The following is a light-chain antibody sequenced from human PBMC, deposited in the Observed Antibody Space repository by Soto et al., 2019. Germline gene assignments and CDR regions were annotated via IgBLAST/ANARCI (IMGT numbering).Light chain of an antibody. Sequence: SYELTQSPSVSVSPGQTVTITCSGDGLGETYACWYQQKPGQSPVLVIYQDDQRPSGIPERFSGSNSGNTATLTISGTQAMDEANYFYQAWDSTTVLFGGGTKLTVL. CDR3: QAWDSTTVL. V-gene: IGLV3-1*01. CDR1: GLGETY. CDR2: QDD. J-gene: IGLJ2*01.